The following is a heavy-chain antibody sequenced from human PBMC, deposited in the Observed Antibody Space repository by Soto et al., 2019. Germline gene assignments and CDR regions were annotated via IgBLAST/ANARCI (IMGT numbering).Heavy chain of an antibody. CDR2: IYHSGST. V-gene: IGHV4-4*02. CDR3: ASGATYYDYVWGSYPYRNGIDY. J-gene: IGHJ4*02. Sequence: SETLSLTCAVSGGSISSSNWWSWVRQPPGKGLEWIGEIYHSGSTNYNPSLKSRVTISVDKSKNQFSLKLSSVTAADTAVYYCASGATYYDYVWGSYPYRNGIDYWGQGTLVTVSS. D-gene: IGHD3-16*01. CDR1: GGSISSSNW.